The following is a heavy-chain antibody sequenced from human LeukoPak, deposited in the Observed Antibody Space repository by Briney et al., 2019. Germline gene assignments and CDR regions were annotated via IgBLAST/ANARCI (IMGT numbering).Heavy chain of an antibody. D-gene: IGHD6-13*01. Sequence: PGGSLRLSCAASGFTFRSYWMHWARQAPGKGLVWVSRINSDGSTTSYADSVKGRFTTSRDNAKNTLYLQMNSLRAEDTAVYYCVRGMPAPGSDYWGQGTLVTVSS. CDR2: INSDGSTT. J-gene: IGHJ4*02. CDR3: VRGMPAPGSDY. V-gene: IGHV3-74*01. CDR1: GFTFRSYW.